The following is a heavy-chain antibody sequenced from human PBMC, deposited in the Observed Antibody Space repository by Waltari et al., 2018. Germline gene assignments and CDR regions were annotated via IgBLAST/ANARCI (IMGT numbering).Heavy chain of an antibody. V-gene: IGHV4-34*01. CDR1: GGYFSGYY. Sequence: QVQLQQWGAGLLKPSETLSLTCAVYGGYFSGYYWSWHRQPPGKGLEWIGEINHSGSTNYNPSLKSRVTISVDTSKNQFSLKLSSVTAADTAVYYCARHDRDGYNPLNWFDPWGQGTLVTVSS. CDR3: ARHDRDGYNPLNWFDP. J-gene: IGHJ5*02. CDR2: INHSGST. D-gene: IGHD3-22*01.